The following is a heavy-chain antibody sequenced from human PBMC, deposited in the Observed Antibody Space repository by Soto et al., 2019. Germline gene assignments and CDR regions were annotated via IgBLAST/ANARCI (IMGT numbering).Heavy chain of an antibody. CDR3: ARQESRYSSGWLYYFDY. CDR1: GGSISSYY. Sequence: PSETLSLTCTVSGGSISSYYWSWIRQPPGKGLEWIGYIYYSGSTNYNPSLKSRVTISVDTSKNQFSLKLSSVTAADTAVYYCARQESRYSSGWLYYFDYWGQGTLVTVSS. V-gene: IGHV4-59*08. CDR2: IYYSGST. D-gene: IGHD6-19*01. J-gene: IGHJ4*02.